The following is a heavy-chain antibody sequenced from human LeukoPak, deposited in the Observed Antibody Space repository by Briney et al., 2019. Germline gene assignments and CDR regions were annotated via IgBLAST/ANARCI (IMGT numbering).Heavy chain of an antibody. J-gene: IGHJ4*02. V-gene: IGHV4-39*02. CDR3: ARDPYHTNYPFDY. CDR2: IYYSGTT. CDR1: DGSISSSSYY. Sequence: PSETLSLTCTVSDGSISSSSYYWGWIRQPPGKGLEWIGSIYYSGTTYYNPSLKSRVTISVDTSKNQFSLKLSSVTAADTAVYYCARDPYHTNYPFDYWGQGTLVTVSS. D-gene: IGHD1-7*01.